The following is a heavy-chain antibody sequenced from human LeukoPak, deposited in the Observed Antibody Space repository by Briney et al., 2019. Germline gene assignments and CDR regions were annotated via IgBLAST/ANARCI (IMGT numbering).Heavy chain of an antibody. CDR3: AKDGVFTNGGFDS. CDR2: ISGSGGST. J-gene: IGHJ4*02. CDR1: GFTFSSYA. D-gene: IGHD3-10*01. Sequence: GGSLRLSCAAPGFTFSSYAMSWVRQAPGKGLEWVSAISGSGGSTYYADSVKGRFTISRDNSKNTLYLQMNNLRAEDTAVYYCAKDGVFTNGGFDSWGQGTLVTVSS. V-gene: IGHV3-23*01.